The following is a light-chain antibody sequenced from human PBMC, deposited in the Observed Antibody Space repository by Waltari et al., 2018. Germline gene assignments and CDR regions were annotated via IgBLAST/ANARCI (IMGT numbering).Light chain of an antibody. CDR1: QNIKTY. Sequence: DIQVTQSPSSLSAAIGDRVTISCRTSQNIKTYLNWYLQKPGKAPKLLIYAAATLLSGVPTPLSGSGCGTDFTLTISSVQVEDVATYFCQQSYSTPLYTTGQGTKIEIK. J-gene: IGKJ2*01. CDR3: QQSYSTPLYT. V-gene: IGKV1-39*01. CDR2: AAA.